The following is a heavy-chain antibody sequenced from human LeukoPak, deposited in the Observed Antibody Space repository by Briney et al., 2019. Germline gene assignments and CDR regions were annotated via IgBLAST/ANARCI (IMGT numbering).Heavy chain of an antibody. CDR1: GGSISSSSYY. CDR3: ARVRGSSSTAWFDP. J-gene: IGHJ5*02. V-gene: IGHV4-39*06. D-gene: IGHD6-6*01. CDR2: IYYSGST. Sequence: SETLSLTCTVSGGSISSSSYYWGWIRQPPGKGLEWIGSIYYSGSTYYNPSLKSRVTISVDTSKNQFPLKLSSVTAADTAVYYCARVRGSSSTAWFDPWGQGTLVTVSS.